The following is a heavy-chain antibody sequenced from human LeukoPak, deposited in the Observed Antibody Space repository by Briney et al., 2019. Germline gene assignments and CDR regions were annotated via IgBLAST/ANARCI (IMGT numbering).Heavy chain of an antibody. D-gene: IGHD2-8*02. J-gene: IGHJ4*02. CDR2: IKSKTDGGTT. CDR3: TTEGCTSDCYFDC. Sequence: PGGSLRLSCAASGFTFTDAWMSWVRQSPGKGLEWVGRIKSKTDGGTTDYAAPVEGRFTISRDDSKNTLYLQMNSLKTEDTAVYYCTTEGCTSDCYFDCWGQGSLVTVSS. V-gene: IGHV3-15*01. CDR1: GFTFTDAW.